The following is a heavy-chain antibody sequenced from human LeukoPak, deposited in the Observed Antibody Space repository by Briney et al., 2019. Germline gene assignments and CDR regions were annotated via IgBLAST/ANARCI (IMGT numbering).Heavy chain of an antibody. CDR3: ARDAPYSSTLFDP. CDR1: GGTFSSYA. D-gene: IGHD6-13*01. V-gene: IGHV1-69*13. CDR2: IIPIFGTA. J-gene: IGHJ5*02. Sequence: ASVKVSCKASGGTFSSYAISWVRQAPGQGLEWMGGIIPIFGTANYAQKFQGRVTITADESTSTAYMELSSLRSEDTAVYYCARDAPYSSTLFDPWGQGTLVTVSS.